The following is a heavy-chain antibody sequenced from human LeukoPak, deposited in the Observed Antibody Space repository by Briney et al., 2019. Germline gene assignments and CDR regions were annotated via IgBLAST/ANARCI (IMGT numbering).Heavy chain of an antibody. D-gene: IGHD1-26*01. CDR2: INPNRGDT. CDR3: ARFKRGVEATHFDY. V-gene: IGHV1-2*02. J-gene: IGHJ4*02. CDR1: GYTYTRYY. Sequence: SVKVSCEASGYTYTRYYMHGVRQAPARGLEGGGGINPNRGDTKYTQKFQGGVTMQRDTSINRAHGAVSRQSSDDAAVFHCARFKRGVEATHFDYWGQGTLVTVSS.